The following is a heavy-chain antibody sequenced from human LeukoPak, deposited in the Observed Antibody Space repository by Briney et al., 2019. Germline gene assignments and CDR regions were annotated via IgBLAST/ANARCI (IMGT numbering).Heavy chain of an antibody. D-gene: IGHD5-18*01. V-gene: IGHV3-48*04. CDR3: ARDLSGVTGYTYGRGIDY. CDR1: GFTFSSYS. J-gene: IGHJ4*02. Sequence: GGSLRLSCAASGFTFSSYSMNWVRRAPGKGLEWVSHISTGSSTIYYADSVKGRFTISRDNAKTSLYLQMNSLRAEDTAVYYCARDLSGVTGYTYGRGIDYWGQGTLVTVSS. CDR2: ISTGSSTI.